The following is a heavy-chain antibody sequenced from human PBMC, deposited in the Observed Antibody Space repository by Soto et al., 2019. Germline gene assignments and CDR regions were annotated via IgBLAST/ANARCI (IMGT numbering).Heavy chain of an antibody. CDR2: MNPNSGNT. CDR1: GYTFTSYD. D-gene: IGHD5-12*01. J-gene: IGHJ4*02. V-gene: IGHV1-8*01. Sequence: ASVKVSSKASGYTFTSYDINWVRQATGQGLEWMGWMNPNSGNTGYAQKFQGRVTMTRNTSISTAYMELRSLISDDTAIYYCARGQRYSAIDYWGQGTLVTVSS. CDR3: ARGQRYSAIDY.